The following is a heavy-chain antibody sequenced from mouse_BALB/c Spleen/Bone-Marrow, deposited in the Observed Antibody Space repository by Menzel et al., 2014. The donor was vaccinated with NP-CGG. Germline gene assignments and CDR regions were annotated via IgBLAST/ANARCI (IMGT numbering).Heavy chain of an antibody. D-gene: IGHD4-1*01. J-gene: IGHJ1*01. CDR3: ARGGNWGDFDV. CDR1: GFTFSSFG. V-gene: IGHV5-17*02. CDR2: ISSGSTAI. Sequence: EVHLVESGGGLVQPGGSRKLSCAASGFTFSSFGMHWVRQAPEKGLEWVAYISSGSTAICYADTVKGRFTISRDNPKNTLFLQRTSLRSEDTAMYYCARGGNWGDFDVWGAGTTVTVSS.